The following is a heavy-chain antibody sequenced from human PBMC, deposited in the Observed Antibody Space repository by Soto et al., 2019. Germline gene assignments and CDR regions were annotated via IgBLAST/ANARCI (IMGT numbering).Heavy chain of an antibody. CDR3: ARVRLRPTRYYFDY. CDR1: GGTFSSYA. J-gene: IGHJ4*02. Sequence: QVQLVQSGAEVKKPGSSVKVSCKASGGTFSSYAISWVRQAPGQGLEWMGGIIPIFGTANYAQKFQGRVTITADESTSTAYMELSSLRSEDTAVYYCARVRLRPTRYYFDYWGQGTLVTVSS. CDR2: IIPIFGTA. D-gene: IGHD5-12*01. V-gene: IGHV1-69*01.